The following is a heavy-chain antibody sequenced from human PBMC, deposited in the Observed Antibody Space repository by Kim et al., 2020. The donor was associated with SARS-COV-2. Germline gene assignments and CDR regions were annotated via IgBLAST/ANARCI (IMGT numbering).Heavy chain of an antibody. CDR3: ARGTDSYGPYFDY. CDR1: GFTFSSYG. V-gene: IGHV3-33*01. Sequence: GGSLRLSCAASGFTFSSYGMHWVRQAPGKGLEWVAVIWYDGSNKYYADSVKGRFTISRDNSKNTLYLQMNSLRAEDTAVYYCARGTDSYGPYFDYWGQGTLVTVSS. J-gene: IGHJ4*02. D-gene: IGHD5-18*01. CDR2: IWYDGSNK.